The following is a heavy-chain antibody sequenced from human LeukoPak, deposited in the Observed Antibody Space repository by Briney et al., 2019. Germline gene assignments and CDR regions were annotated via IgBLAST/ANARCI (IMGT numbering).Heavy chain of an antibody. CDR1: GGSISSYY. Sequence: SETLSLTCTVSGGSISSYYWSWIRQPAGKRLEWIGRIYTSGSTNYNPSLKSRVTMSVDTSKNQFSLKLSSVTAADTAVYYCARASRGVIIRELGPVSYNWFDPWGQGTLVTVSS. CDR3: ARASRGVIIRELGPVSYNWFDP. J-gene: IGHJ5*02. V-gene: IGHV4-4*07. CDR2: IYTSGST. D-gene: IGHD3-10*01.